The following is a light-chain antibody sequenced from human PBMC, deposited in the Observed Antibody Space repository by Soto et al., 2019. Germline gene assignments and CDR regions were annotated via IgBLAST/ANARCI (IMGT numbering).Light chain of an antibody. J-gene: IGLJ1*01. CDR2: DNN. V-gene: IGLV1-51*01. CDR1: TSNIGNNY. Sequence: QSVLTQPPSVSAAPRQKVTISCSGSTSNIGNNYVSWFQQLPGTAPKLLIYDNNRRPSGTPDRFSGSKSGTSATLGTTGLQTGDEADYYCVTWDGSLSAFVFGTGTKVTVL. CDR3: VTWDGSLSAFV.